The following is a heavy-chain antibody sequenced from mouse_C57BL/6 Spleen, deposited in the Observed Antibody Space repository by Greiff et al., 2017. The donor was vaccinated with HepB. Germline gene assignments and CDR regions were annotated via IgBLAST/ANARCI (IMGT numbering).Heavy chain of an antibody. Sequence: EVHLVESGPGLVKPSQSLSLTCSVTGYSITSGYYWNWIRQFPGNKLEWMGYISYDGSNNYNPSLKNRISITRDTSKNQFFLKLNSVTTEDTATYYCAPIGRGFAYWGQGTLVTVSA. CDR3: APIGRGFAY. CDR1: GYSITSGYY. CDR2: ISYDGSN. V-gene: IGHV3-6*01. D-gene: IGHD2-14*01. J-gene: IGHJ3*01.